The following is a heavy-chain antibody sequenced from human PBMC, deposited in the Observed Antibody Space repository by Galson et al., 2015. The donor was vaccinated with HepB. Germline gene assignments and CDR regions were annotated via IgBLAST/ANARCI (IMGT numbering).Heavy chain of an antibody. Sequence: SETLSLTCAVYGGSFSGYYWSWIRQPPGKGLEWIGETNHSGSTNYNPSLTSRVTILVDTSQNQFSLKLRSVTAADTAVYYCVERAVAGPLSWFDPWGQGTLVTVSS. CDR2: TNHSGST. J-gene: IGHJ5*02. CDR3: VERAVAGPLSWFDP. V-gene: IGHV4-34*01. CDR1: GGSFSGYY. D-gene: IGHD6-19*01.